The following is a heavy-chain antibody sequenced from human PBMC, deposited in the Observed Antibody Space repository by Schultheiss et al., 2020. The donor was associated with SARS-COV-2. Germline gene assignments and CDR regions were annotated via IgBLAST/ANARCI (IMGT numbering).Heavy chain of an antibody. CDR2: ISYDGSNK. V-gene: IGHV3-30*04. CDR3: ARDRVDTAMVDAFDI. J-gene: IGHJ3*02. D-gene: IGHD5-18*01. CDR1: GFTFSSYA. Sequence: GGSLRLSCAASGFTFSSYAMHWVRQAPGKGLEWVAVISYDGSNKYYADSVKGRFTISRDNSKNTLYLQMNSLRAEDTAVYYCARDRVDTAMVDAFDIWGQGTMVTVSS.